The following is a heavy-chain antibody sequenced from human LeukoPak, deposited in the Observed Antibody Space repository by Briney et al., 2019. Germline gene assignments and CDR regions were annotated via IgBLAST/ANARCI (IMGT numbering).Heavy chain of an antibody. D-gene: IGHD3-22*01. CDR3: AREFGGYGGDPFDI. J-gene: IGHJ3*02. CDR1: GFTFSNYE. V-gene: IGHV3-48*03. CDR2: IDSSGTTI. Sequence: QPGGSLRLSCAASGFTFSNYEMNWVRQAPGKGLEWVSYIDSSGTTIYYADSVKGRFTMSRDNAKNSLYLQMISLRAEDTAVYFCAREFGGYGGDPFDIWGQGTMVTVSS.